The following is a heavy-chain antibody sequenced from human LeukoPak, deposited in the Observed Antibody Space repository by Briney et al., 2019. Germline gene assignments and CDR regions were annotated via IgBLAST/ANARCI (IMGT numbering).Heavy chain of an antibody. CDR3: ARDAASVWLRRSYYFDY. CDR1: GYTCTSNY. D-gene: IGHD5-12*01. Sequence: ASVKVSCKASGYTCTSNYIHWVRQAPGQGLERMGWISAYNGNTNYAQKLQGRVTMTTDTSTSTAYMELRSLRSDDTAVYYCARDAASVWLRRSYYFDYWGQGTLVTVSS. J-gene: IGHJ4*02. CDR2: ISAYNGNT. V-gene: IGHV1-18*04.